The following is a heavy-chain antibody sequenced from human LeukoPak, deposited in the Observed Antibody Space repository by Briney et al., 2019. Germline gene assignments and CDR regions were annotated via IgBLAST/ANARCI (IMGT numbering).Heavy chain of an antibody. CDR2: ISGSGGST. CDR3: AKGPSSAAISRWFDP. Sequence: GGSLRLSCAASGFTFSSYAMRWVRQAPGKGLEWVSAISGSGGSTYYADSVKGRFTISRDNSKNTLYLQMNSLRAEDTAVYYCAKGPSSAAISRWFDPWGQGTLVTVSS. CDR1: GFTFSSYA. V-gene: IGHV3-23*01. D-gene: IGHD3-22*01. J-gene: IGHJ5*02.